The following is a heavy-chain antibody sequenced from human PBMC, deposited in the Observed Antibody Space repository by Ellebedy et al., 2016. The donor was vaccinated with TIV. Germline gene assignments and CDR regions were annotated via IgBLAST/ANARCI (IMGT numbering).Heavy chain of an antibody. CDR1: GGTFSSYA. Sequence: SVKVSXXASGGTFSSYAISWVRQAPGQGLEWMGGIIPIFGTANYAQKLQGRVTMTTDTSTSTAYMELRSLRSDDTAVYYCARDQFRIAVAGTPLGYWGQGTLVTVSS. V-gene: IGHV1-69*05. J-gene: IGHJ4*02. CDR3: ARDQFRIAVAGTPLGY. CDR2: IIPIFGTA. D-gene: IGHD6-19*01.